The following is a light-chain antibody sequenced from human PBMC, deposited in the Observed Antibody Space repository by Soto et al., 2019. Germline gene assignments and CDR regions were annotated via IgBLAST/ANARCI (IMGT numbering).Light chain of an antibody. Sequence: QSALTQPASVSXXPGQSITISCTGTSSDIGGYNYVSWYQQHPGKAPKLMLYEVSNRPSGVSDRFSGSRSGNTASLTISGLQAEDESDYYCISYTSSSTWVFGGGTKLTVL. V-gene: IGLV2-14*01. CDR3: ISYTSSSTWV. CDR1: SSDIGGYNY. CDR2: EVS. J-gene: IGLJ3*02.